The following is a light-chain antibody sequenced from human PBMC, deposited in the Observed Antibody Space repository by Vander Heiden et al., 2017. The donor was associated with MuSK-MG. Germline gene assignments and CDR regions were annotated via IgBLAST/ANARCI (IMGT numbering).Light chain of an antibody. J-gene: IGKJ2*01. Sequence: DIQMTKSPSSLSASVVDRVTITCRASESISSYLNWYQQKPGKAPKFLIYAASSLQSGVPSRFSGSGSGTDFALTISSLQPEDFATYFCQQSYSTPYTFPHETNLGIK. V-gene: IGKV1-39*01. CDR1: ESISSY. CDR2: AAS. CDR3: QQSYSTPYT.